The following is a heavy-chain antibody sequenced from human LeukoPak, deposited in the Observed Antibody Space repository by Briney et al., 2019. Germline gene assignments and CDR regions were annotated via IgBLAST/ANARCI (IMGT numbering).Heavy chain of an antibody. D-gene: IGHD3-22*01. CDR1: GYTFTSYY. J-gene: IGHJ1*01. CDR2: INPSGGST. Sequence: ASVKVSCKASGYTFTSYYMHWVRQAPGQGLEWMGIINPSGGSTSYAQKFQGRVTMTRDTSTSTVYMELSSLRSEDTAVYYCAREMYYCDSSGYYSRAEYFQHWGQGTLVTVSS. CDR3: AREMYYCDSSGYYSRAEYFQH. V-gene: IGHV1-46*01.